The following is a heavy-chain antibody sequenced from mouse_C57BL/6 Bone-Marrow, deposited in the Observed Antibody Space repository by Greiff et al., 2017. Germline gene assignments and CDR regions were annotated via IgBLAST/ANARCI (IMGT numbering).Heavy chain of an antibody. D-gene: IGHD1-1*01. CDR1: GFTFSSYA. Sequence: EVKVVESGEGLVKPGGSLKLSCAASGFTFSSYAMSWVRQTPEKRLEWVAYISSGGDYIYYADTVKGRFTISRDNARNTLYLQMSSLKSEDTAMYYCTREGYGSSYPFDYWGQGTTLTVSS. CDR3: TREGYGSSYPFDY. V-gene: IGHV5-9-1*02. CDR2: ISSGGDYI. J-gene: IGHJ2*01.